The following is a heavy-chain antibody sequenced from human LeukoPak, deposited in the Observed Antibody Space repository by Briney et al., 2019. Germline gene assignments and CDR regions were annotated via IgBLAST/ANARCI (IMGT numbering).Heavy chain of an antibody. Sequence: PGGSLRLSCAASGFTFREYSMSCVRQAPGEGLEWVSNIRSNGGDTYYTDSVKGRFTISRDNSKNTLYLEMNSLRAEDTAVYYCAKGGYTTWFDPWGQGTLVTVSS. V-gene: IGHV3-23*01. J-gene: IGHJ5*02. CDR2: IRSNGGDT. D-gene: IGHD2-15*01. CDR3: AKGGYTTWFDP. CDR1: GFTFREYS.